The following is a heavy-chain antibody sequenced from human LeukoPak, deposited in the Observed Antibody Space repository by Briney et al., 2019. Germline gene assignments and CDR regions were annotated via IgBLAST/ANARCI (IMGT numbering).Heavy chain of an antibody. Sequence: PGGSLRLSCAASGFTFSSYAMHRVRQAPGKGLEWVAVISYDGSNKYYADSVKGRFTISRDNSKNTLYLQMSSLRAEDTAVYYCAKDQVSYGDYGYYYYGMDVWGQGTTVTVSS. J-gene: IGHJ6*02. CDR1: GFTFSSYA. V-gene: IGHV3-30-3*01. CDR3: AKDQVSYGDYGYYYYGMDV. CDR2: ISYDGSNK. D-gene: IGHD4-17*01.